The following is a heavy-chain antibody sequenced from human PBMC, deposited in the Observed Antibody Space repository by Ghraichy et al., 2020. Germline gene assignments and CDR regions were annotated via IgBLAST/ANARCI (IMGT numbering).Heavy chain of an antibody. Sequence: GSLRLSCAASGFTLISNAMSWVRQAPGKGLEWGAGIRASDGGTHYADSVRGRFAVSSDSPRNTLDLQMSSLRADDTTVYYCAKHLSGHFSVDSGGQGTLVTVSS. CDR1: GFTLISNA. J-gene: IGHJ4*02. CDR3: AKHLSGHFSVDS. V-gene: IGHV3-23*01. CDR2: IRASDGGT.